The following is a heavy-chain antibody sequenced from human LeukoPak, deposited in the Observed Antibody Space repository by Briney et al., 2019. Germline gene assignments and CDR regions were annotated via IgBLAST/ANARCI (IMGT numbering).Heavy chain of an antibody. CDR1: GLTFTRYA. CDR2: ISGSGAST. V-gene: IGHV3-23*01. Sequence: QPGGSLRLSCAAPGLTFTRYAICWVRQAPGKGLEWVSPISGSGASTYYADSVKGRFTISRDNSKNTLYLQMNSLRVEDTAVYYCVQNVAHSSLVVYDWGQGTLVTVSS. CDR3: VQNVAHSSLVVYD. D-gene: IGHD6-19*01. J-gene: IGHJ4*02.